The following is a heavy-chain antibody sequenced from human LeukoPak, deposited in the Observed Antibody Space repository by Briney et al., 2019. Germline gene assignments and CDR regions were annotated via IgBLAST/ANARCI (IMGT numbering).Heavy chain of an antibody. V-gene: IGHV4-59*08. CDR1: GGSISSYY. CDR2: IYYSGST. Sequence: PSETLSLTCTVSGGSISSYYWSWIRQPPGKGLEWIGYIYYSGSTNYNPSLKSRVAISVDTSKNQFSLKLSSVTAAHTAVYYCARGDDRVASPPSYGSGGFDYWGQGTLVTVSS. D-gene: IGHD3-10*01. J-gene: IGHJ4*02. CDR3: ARGDDRVASPPSYGSGGFDY.